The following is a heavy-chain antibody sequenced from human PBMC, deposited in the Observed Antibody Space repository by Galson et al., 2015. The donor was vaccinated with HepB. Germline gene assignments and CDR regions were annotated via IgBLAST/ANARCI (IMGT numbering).Heavy chain of an antibody. CDR3: ARVGYSSGWLHPYYYYYGMDV. D-gene: IGHD6-19*01. V-gene: IGHV3-21*01. Sequence: SLRLSCAASGFTFSSYSMNWVRQAPGKGLEWVSSISSSSSYIYYADSVKGRFTISRDNAKNSLYLQMNSLRAEDTAVYYCARVGYSSGWLHPYYYYYGMDVWGQGTTVTVSS. CDR2: ISSSSSYI. CDR1: GFTFSSYS. J-gene: IGHJ6*02.